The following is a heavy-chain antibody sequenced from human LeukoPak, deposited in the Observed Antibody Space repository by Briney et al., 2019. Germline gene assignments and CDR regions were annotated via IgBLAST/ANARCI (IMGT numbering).Heavy chain of an antibody. Sequence: GRSLRLSCAASGFTFSSYGMHWVRQAPGKGLEWVALISYDGSNKDYADSVKGRFTISRDNSKNMLYLQMDSLRSEDTAVYYCAKDRAASYNFWSGYPWGQGTLVTVSS. V-gene: IGHV3-30*04. CDR3: AKDRAASYNFWSGYP. CDR1: GFTFSSYG. CDR2: ISYDGSNK. D-gene: IGHD3-3*01. J-gene: IGHJ5*02.